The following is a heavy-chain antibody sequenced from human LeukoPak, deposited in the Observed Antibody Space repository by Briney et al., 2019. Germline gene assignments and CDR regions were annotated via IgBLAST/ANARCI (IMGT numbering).Heavy chain of an antibody. D-gene: IGHD3-10*01. CDR2: IIPIFGTA. J-gene: IGHJ5*02. CDR3: ARGGSGSTDNWFDP. V-gene: IGHV1-69*13. Sequence: SVKVSCKASGGTFSSYATSWVRQAPGQGLEWMGGIIPIFGTANYAQKFQGRVTITADESTSTAYMELSSLRSEDTAVYYCARGGSGSTDNWFDPWGQGTLVTVSS. CDR1: GGTFSSYA.